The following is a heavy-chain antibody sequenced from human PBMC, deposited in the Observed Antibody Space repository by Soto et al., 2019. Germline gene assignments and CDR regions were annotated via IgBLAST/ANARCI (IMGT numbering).Heavy chain of an antibody. CDR2: ISAYNGNT. Sequence: GGSVNVSCASSGYTFTSYGISWVRQSPGQGLEWMGWISAYNGNTNYAQKLQGRVTMTTDTSTSTAYMELRSLRSDDTAVYYCARGLTPTYYYDSSGYSHWGQGTLVTVSS. J-gene: IGHJ4*02. CDR1: GYTFTSYG. CDR3: ARGLTPTYYYDSSGYSH. D-gene: IGHD3-22*01. V-gene: IGHV1-18*01.